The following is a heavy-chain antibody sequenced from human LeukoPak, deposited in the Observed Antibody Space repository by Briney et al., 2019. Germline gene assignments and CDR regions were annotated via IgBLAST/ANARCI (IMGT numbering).Heavy chain of an antibody. V-gene: IGHV3-23*01. D-gene: IGHD1-26*01. CDR3: AKGGGSYTDLPFDY. CDR1: GFTFSSYA. Sequence: GGSLRLSCAASGFTFSSYAMSWVRQALGKGLEWVSAISGSGGRTYYADSVKGRFTISRDNSKNTLYLQMNSLRAEDTAVYYCAKGGGSYTDLPFDYWGQGTLVTVSS. CDR2: ISGSGGRT. J-gene: IGHJ4*02.